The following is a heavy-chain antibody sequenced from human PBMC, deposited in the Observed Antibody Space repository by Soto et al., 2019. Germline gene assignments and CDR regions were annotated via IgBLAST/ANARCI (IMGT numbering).Heavy chain of an antibody. D-gene: IGHD3-22*01. CDR3: ARVPPNYYDSSGYYFDY. Sequence: GGSLRLSCAASGFTVSSNYMSWVRQAPGKGLEWVSVIYSGGSTYYADSVKGRFTISRDNSKNTLYLQMNSLRAEDTAVYYCARVPPNYYDSSGYYFDYWGQGTLVTVSS. J-gene: IGHJ4*02. CDR1: GFTVSSNY. V-gene: IGHV3-53*01. CDR2: IYSGGST.